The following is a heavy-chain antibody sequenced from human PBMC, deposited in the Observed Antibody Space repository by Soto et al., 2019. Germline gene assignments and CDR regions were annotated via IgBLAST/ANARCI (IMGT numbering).Heavy chain of an antibody. V-gene: IGHV1-69*13. CDR1: GGTFSSYA. Sequence: SVKVSRKASGGTFSSYAISWVRQAPGQGLEWMGGIIPIFGTANYAQKFQGRVTITADESTSTAYMELSSLRSEDTAVYYCATDIVCIGGGDWSGQPTLDYWG. CDR3: ATDIVCIGGGDWSGQPTLDY. J-gene: IGHJ4*01. D-gene: IGHD2-21*02. CDR2: IIPIFGTA.